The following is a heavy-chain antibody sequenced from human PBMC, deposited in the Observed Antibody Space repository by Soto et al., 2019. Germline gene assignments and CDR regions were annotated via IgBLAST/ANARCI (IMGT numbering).Heavy chain of an antibody. J-gene: IGHJ4*02. CDR1: GFTFSSYA. Sequence: GGSLRLSCAASGFTFSSYAMSWVRQAPGKGLEWVSAISGSGGSTYYADSVKGRFTISRDNSKNTLYLQMNSLRAEDTAVYYCANIPESPVTAQQQVRVFDYWGQGTLVTVSS. D-gene: IGHD6-13*01. CDR2: ISGSGGST. V-gene: IGHV3-23*01. CDR3: ANIPESPVTAQQQVRVFDY.